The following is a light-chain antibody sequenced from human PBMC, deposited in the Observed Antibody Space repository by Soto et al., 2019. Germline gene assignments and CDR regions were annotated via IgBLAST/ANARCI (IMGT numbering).Light chain of an antibody. CDR2: GAS. J-gene: IGKJ4*01. CDR1: QSIARY. Sequence: DIQMTQSPSSLSASVRDRVTITCRASQSIARYLNWYQQKPGKAPRLLIYGASNLQSGVPSRFSGSGSGTDFTLTITSLQPEDFAIYYCQQRYSTPLTFGGGTKVEI. CDR3: QQRYSTPLT. V-gene: IGKV1-39*01.